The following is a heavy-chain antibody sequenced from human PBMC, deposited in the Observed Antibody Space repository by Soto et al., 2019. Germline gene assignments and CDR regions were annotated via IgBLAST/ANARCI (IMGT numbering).Heavy chain of an antibody. D-gene: IGHD2-2*03. V-gene: IGHV2-5*02. Sequence: QITLKESGPTLVKPTQTLTLTCTVSGFSLSTRGVGVAWIRQSPAKALEWLGLIYWDDDNRSSPSLHSSLTITKANSKSQVVLTMSDMGPVDTGTYYCARISAGYLDSWGQGPLVTVVS. CDR1: GFSLSTRGVG. CDR2: IYWDDDN. J-gene: IGHJ4*02. CDR3: ARISAGYLDS.